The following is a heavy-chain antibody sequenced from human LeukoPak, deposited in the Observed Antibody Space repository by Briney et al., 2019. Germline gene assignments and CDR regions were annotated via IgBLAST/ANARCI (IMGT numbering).Heavy chain of an antibody. J-gene: IGHJ4*02. CDR1: GFTFSSYW. CDR3: TRDLRYFDLDY. V-gene: IGHV3-74*01. Sequence: GGSLRLSCAASGFTFSSYWMHWVRQAPGKGLVWVSRINSDGSSTSYADSVKGRFTISRDNAKNTLFLQMSSLRVEDTAVYYCTRDLRYFDLDYWGQGSLVIVSS. CDR2: INSDGSST. D-gene: IGHD3-9*01.